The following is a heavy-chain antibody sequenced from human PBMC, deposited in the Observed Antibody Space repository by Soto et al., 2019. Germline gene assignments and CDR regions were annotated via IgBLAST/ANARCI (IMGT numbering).Heavy chain of an antibody. CDR1: GGSISSSSYY. CDR3: VQLAGSYYYYYMDV. D-gene: IGHD6-6*01. V-gene: IGHV4-39*01. CDR2: IYYSGST. Sequence: SETLSLTCTVSGGSISSSSYYWGWIRQPPGKGLEWIGSIYYSGSTYYNPSLKSRVTISVDTSKNQFSLKLNSVTAADTAVYYCVQLAGSYYYYYMDVWGKGTTVTVSS. J-gene: IGHJ6*03.